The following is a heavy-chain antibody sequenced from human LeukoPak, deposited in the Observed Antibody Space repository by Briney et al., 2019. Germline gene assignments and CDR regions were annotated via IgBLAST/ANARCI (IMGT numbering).Heavy chain of an antibody. Sequence: ASVKVSCKASGYTFTDYYMHWVRQAPGQGLEWMGWINPNSGGTKYAQRFQGRVTMTRDTSISTAYMELNRLTADDTAVYYCARAYVVGATSDAFDIWGQGTMVTVSS. V-gene: IGHV1-2*02. J-gene: IGHJ3*02. CDR2: INPNSGGT. D-gene: IGHD1-26*01. CDR1: GYTFTDYY. CDR3: ARAYVVGATSDAFDI.